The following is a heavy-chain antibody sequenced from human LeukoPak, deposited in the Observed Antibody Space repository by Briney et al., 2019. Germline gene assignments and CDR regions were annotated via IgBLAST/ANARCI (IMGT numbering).Heavy chain of an antibody. V-gene: IGHV4-4*07. CDR2: IYSTGTT. CDR1: GVSSSHYY. CDR3: ARGVDTMVILAALRYYYYYMDV. J-gene: IGHJ6*03. D-gene: IGHD2-2*01. Sequence: SETLSLTCTVSGVSSSHYYWSWVRQPAGKGLEWIGRIYSTGTTNYNPSLKNRAIMSLDTSKKQFSLNLSSVTAADTAVYYCARGVDTMVILAALRYYYYYMDVWGKGTTVTVSS.